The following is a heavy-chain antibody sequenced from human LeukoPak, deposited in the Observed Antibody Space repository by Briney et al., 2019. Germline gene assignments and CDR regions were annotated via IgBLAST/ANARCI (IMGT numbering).Heavy chain of an antibody. Sequence: SETLSLTCAVYGGSFSGYYWSWIRQPPGKGLEWIGEINHSGSTNYNPSLKSRVTISVDTSKNQFSLKLSSVTAADTAVYYCARGQREWDSSDYYFPVRHFDYWGQGTLVTVSS. V-gene: IGHV4-34*01. D-gene: IGHD3-22*01. CDR1: GGSFSGYY. CDR3: ARGQREWDSSDYYFPVRHFDY. CDR2: INHSGST. J-gene: IGHJ4*02.